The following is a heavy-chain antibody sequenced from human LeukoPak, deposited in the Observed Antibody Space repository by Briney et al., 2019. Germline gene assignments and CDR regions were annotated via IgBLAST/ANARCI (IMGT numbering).Heavy chain of an antibody. Sequence: GGSLRLFCAASGFIFSTYTMNCVRQAPGKGLEWVSCISSTSGYIYYADSMKGRFTISRDNAKNSLYLQIHSLRAEDTAFYYCARDASHIAASIPNWYFDLWGRGTLVTVSS. V-gene: IGHV3-21*01. D-gene: IGHD2-2*02. CDR1: GFIFSTYT. CDR3: ARDASHIAASIPNWYFDL. CDR2: ISSTSGYI. J-gene: IGHJ2*01.